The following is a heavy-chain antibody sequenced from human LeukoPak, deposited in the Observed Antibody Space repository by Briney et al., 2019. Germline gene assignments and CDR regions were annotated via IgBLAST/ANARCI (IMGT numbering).Heavy chain of an antibody. J-gene: IGHJ4*02. D-gene: IGHD3-10*01. CDR2: ISYSGSTI. V-gene: IGHV3-48*03. Sequence: GGSLRLSCAASGFTFNSYEMNWVRQAPGKGLEWVSYISYSGSTIYYAASVKGRFTISRDNAKNSLYLQMNSLRAEDTAVYYCARRFTVNMLRVVQSVDWGQGALVTVSS. CDR3: ARRFTVNMLRVVQSVD. CDR1: GFTFNSYE.